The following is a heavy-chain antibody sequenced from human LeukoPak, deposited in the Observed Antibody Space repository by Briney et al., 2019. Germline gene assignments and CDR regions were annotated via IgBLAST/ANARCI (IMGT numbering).Heavy chain of an antibody. CDR2: INPNSGGT. CDR3: ARTWRYCSGGSCYTWDY. D-gene: IGHD2-15*01. V-gene: IGHV1-2*06. CDR1: GYTFTGYY. Sequence: AXVKVSCKASGYTFTGYYMHWVRQAPGQGLEWMGRINPNSGGTNYAQKFQARVTMTRDTSISTAYMELSRLRSDDTAVYYCARTWRYCSGGSCYTWDYWGQGTLVTVS. J-gene: IGHJ4*02.